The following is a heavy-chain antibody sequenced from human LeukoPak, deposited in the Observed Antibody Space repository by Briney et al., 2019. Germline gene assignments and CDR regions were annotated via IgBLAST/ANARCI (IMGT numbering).Heavy chain of an antibody. D-gene: IGHD6-19*01. CDR2: ISSGSTYI. CDR3: ARGFRQWRSTYFDY. J-gene: IGHJ4*02. CDR1: GFTFSSYA. Sequence: GGSLRLSCAASGFTFSSYALNWFRKPPGKGLEWAPSISSGSTYIYYADSVKGRFTISRDNAKNSLYLQMNSLRAEDTAVYYCARGFRQWRSTYFDYWGQGTLVTVSS. V-gene: IGHV3-21*04.